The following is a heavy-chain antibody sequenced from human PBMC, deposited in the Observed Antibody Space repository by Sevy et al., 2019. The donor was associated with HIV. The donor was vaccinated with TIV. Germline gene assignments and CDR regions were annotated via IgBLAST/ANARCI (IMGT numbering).Heavy chain of an antibody. CDR1: GFTFSSYS. D-gene: IGHD6-19*01. CDR3: ARGRSRGWYNNAFDI. J-gene: IGHJ3*02. V-gene: IGHV3-48*02. CDR2: ISSSSSTI. Sequence: GGSLRLSCAASGFTFSSYSMNWVRQAPGKGLEWVSYISSSSSTIYYADSVKGRFTISRDNAKNSLYLQMNSLRDEDTAVYYRARGRSRGWYNNAFDIWGQGTMVTVSS.